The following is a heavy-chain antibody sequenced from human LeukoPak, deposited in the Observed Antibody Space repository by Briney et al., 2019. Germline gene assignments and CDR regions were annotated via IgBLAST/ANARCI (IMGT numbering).Heavy chain of an antibody. CDR3: AKTLYVRAVPGGLDS. CDR2: INPNSGGT. CDR1: GYTFTGYY. D-gene: IGHD3-16*01. V-gene: IGHV1-2*02. J-gene: IGHJ4*02. Sequence: GASVKVSCKASGYTFTGYYMHWVRQAPGQGLEWMGWINPNSGGTNYAQKFQGRVTMTRDTSISTAYMELSRLTSDDTAVYYCAKTLYVRAVPGGLDSWGQGTLVSVSS.